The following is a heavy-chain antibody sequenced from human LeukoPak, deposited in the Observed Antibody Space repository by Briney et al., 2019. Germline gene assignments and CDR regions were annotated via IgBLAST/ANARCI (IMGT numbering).Heavy chain of an antibody. CDR2: ISYDGSNK. CDR3: ARAHNWKYGSFDF. Sequence: PGGSLRLSCAASGFTFSSYAMHWVRQAPGKGLGWVAVISYDGSNKSYADSVKGRFTISRDNSKNTLYLQMNSPRAEDTAVYYCARAHNWKYGSFDFWGQGTLVTVSS. J-gene: IGHJ4*02. D-gene: IGHD1-7*01. CDR1: GFTFSSYA. V-gene: IGHV3-30*04.